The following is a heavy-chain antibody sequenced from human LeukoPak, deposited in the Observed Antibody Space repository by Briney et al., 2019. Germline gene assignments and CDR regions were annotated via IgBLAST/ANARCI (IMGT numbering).Heavy chain of an antibody. V-gene: IGHV3-11*04. D-gene: IGHD3-22*01. CDR2: ISSSGSTV. Sequence: GGSLRLSCAASGFTFSDYYMTWIRQAPGKGLEWVSFISSSGSTVYSADSVRGRFTVSRDNAKNSLFLYMNSLRAEDTAVYYCAIQITMMAVVPYFDYWGQGALVTVSS. J-gene: IGHJ4*02. CDR3: AIQITMMAVVPYFDY. CDR1: GFTFSDYY.